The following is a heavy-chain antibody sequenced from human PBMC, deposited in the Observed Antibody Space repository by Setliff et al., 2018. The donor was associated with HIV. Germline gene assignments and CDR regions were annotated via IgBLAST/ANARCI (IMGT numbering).Heavy chain of an antibody. V-gene: IGHV5-51*01. D-gene: IGHD4-4*01. CDR2: IWPDDSDT. CDR3: ARYGSNSAFDF. Sequence: RGASLKISCKGSGYSFTSYWIGWVRQMPAKGLEWMGLIWPDDSDTIYSPSFQGQVTMSADKSISTAYLQWSSLQASDTAMYYCARYGSNSAFDFWGQGTLVTVSS. J-gene: IGHJ4*02. CDR1: GYSFTSYW.